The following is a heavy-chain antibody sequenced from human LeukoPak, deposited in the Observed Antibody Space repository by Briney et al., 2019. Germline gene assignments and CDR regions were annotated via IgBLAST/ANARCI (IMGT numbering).Heavy chain of an antibody. J-gene: IGHJ3*02. Sequence: SQTLSLTCTVSGGSISSGDYYWSWIRQPPGKGLEWIGYIYYSGSTYYNPSLKSRVTISVDTSKNQFSLKLSSVTAADTAVYYCDRNWNYAGAAFDIWGQGTMVTVSS. CDR2: IYYSGST. D-gene: IGHD1-7*01. CDR3: DRNWNYAGAAFDI. V-gene: IGHV4-30-4*08. CDR1: GGSISSGDYY.